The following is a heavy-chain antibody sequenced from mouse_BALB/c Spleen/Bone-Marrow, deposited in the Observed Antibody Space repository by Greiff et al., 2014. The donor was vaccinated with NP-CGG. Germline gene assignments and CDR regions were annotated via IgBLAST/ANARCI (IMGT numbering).Heavy chain of an antibody. CDR1: GYTFSSYW. Sequence: QVQLQQSGAELMKPGASVKISCKATGYTFSSYWIEWVKQRPGHGLEWIGEILPGSGSTNYNEKFKGKATFTADTSSSTAYMQLSSLTSEDSAVYYCARELGLRLAYWGQGTLVTVSA. D-gene: IGHD3-1*01. CDR2: ILPGSGST. CDR3: ARELGLRLAY. J-gene: IGHJ3*01. V-gene: IGHV1-9*01.